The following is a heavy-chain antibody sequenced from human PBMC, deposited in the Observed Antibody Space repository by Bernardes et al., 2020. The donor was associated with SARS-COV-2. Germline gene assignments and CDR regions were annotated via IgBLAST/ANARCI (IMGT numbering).Heavy chain of an antibody. CDR1: GYNFADYW. CDR3: ARQPSITVAATGGNWFDP. Sequence: ESLKISCKASGYNFADYWVGWVRQMPGKGLEWVGIIYPQDSETRYSPSFQGQVTMSVDKSAMTAFLQWRSLRASDTAIYYCARQPSITVAATGGNWFDPWGQGTLVTVSS. CDR2: IYPQDSET. V-gene: IGHV5-51*01. D-gene: IGHD6-19*01. J-gene: IGHJ5*02.